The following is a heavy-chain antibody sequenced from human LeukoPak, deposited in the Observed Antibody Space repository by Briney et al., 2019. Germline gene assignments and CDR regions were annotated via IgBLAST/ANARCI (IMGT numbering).Heavy chain of an antibody. CDR1: GYTFTGYY. CDR3: AREFVVVVAAFEP. Sequence: GASVRVSCKASGYTFTGYYMHWVRQAPGQGLEWMGRINPNSGGTNYAQKFQGRVTMTRATPISTAYMEMSRLRSDDTAVYYCAREFVVVVAAFEPWGQGTLVTVSS. D-gene: IGHD2-15*01. CDR2: INPNSGGT. V-gene: IGHV1-2*06. J-gene: IGHJ5*02.